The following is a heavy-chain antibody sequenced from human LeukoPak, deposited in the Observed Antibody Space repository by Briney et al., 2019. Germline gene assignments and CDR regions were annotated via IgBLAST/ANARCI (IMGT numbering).Heavy chain of an antibody. J-gene: IGHJ6*03. V-gene: IGHV3-53*01. CDR3: ARYYYYYMDV. Sequence: GGSLRLSCAASGFTFSSYDMTWVRQAPGRGLEWVSVIYSGGSTYYADSVKGRFTISRDNSKNTLYLQMNSLRAEDTAVYYCARYYYYYMDVWGKGTTVTISS. CDR2: IYSGGST. CDR1: GFTFSSYD.